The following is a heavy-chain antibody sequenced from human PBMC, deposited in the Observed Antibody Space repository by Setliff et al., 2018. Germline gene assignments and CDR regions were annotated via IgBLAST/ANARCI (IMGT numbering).Heavy chain of an antibody. CDR1: GVSFSSTTFY. CDR2: VSFFGSA. D-gene: IGHD2-8*01. CDR3: ARDPGVHSGTWCLDS. V-gene: IGHV4-39*07. Sequence: SETLSLTCNVSGVSFSSTTFYWAWIRQSPGKGLEWIGSVSFFGSAYYNPSLQSRGAISLDTSRNQFSLVLSSVTAADTAVYYCARDPGVHSGTWCLDSWGQGTQVTVSS. J-gene: IGHJ4*02.